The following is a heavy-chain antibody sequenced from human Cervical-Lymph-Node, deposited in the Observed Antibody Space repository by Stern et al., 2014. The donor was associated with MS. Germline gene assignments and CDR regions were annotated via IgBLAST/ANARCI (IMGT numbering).Heavy chain of an antibody. Sequence: QLVQSGPEVKKPGTSVKVSCKASGFTFTSSAVQWVRQARGQRLEWIGWIVGGRGNTNYANQFQERVTITRNMSTSTAYMELSSLRSEDTAVYYCAAEPMYYSDSVGAFDIWGQGTMVTVSS. CDR2: IVGGRGNT. J-gene: IGHJ3*02. D-gene: IGHD3-22*01. V-gene: IGHV1-58*01. CDR1: GFTFTSSA. CDR3: AAEPMYYSDSVGAFDI.